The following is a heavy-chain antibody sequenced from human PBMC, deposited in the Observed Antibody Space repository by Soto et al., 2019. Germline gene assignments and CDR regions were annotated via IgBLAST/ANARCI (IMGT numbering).Heavy chain of an antibody. CDR3: ANSFWGSYGIFPY. Sequence: SETLSLTCTVSGGSISSGGHYWSWVRQHPGKGLEWIGYIYYSGTTYYNPSLNSRVTISVDTSKNQFSLKLSSVTAADTAVFYCANSFWGSYGIFPYWGQGALVPVSS. V-gene: IGHV4-31*03. CDR2: IYYSGTT. J-gene: IGHJ4*02. CDR1: GGSISSGGHY. D-gene: IGHD3-16*01.